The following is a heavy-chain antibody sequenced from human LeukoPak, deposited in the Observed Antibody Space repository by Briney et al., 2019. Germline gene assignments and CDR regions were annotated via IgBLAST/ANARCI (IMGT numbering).Heavy chain of an antibody. J-gene: IGHJ4*02. CDR3: ARLDRSAGFDY. D-gene: IGHD3/OR15-3a*01. Sequence: GGSLRLSCVASGITFSNYAVSWVRQAPEKGLDWVSVISGSAHKIRYADSVKGRFTISRDNAKNSLYLQMNSLRAEDTAVYYCARLDRSAGFDYWGQGTLVTVSS. V-gene: IGHV3-23*01. CDR1: GITFSNYA. CDR2: ISGSAHKI.